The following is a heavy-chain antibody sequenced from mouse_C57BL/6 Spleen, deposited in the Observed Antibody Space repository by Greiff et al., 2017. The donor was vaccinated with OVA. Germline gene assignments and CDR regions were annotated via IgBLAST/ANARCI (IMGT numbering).Heavy chain of an antibody. CDR1: GYSITSGYY. CDR3: ARYWAYYSNYDAMDY. Sequence: EVQLQESGPGLVKPSQSLSLTCSVTGYSITSGYYWNWIRQFPGNKLEWMGYISYDGSNNYNPSFKNRTSITRDTSNNQFFLKLNSVTTEDTATYYCARYWAYYSNYDAMDYWGQGTSVTVSS. V-gene: IGHV3-6*01. J-gene: IGHJ4*01. CDR2: ISYDGSN. D-gene: IGHD2-5*01.